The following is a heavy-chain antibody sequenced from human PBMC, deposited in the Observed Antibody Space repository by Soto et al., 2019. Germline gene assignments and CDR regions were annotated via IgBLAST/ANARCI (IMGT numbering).Heavy chain of an antibody. J-gene: IGHJ6*02. V-gene: IGHV1-69*01. CDR1: GGTFSSYA. CDR2: IIPIFGTA. D-gene: IGHD3-10*01. CDR3: ARGAEEFGEQQHTFYYYYYGMDV. Sequence: ASVKVSCKASGGTFSSYAISWVRQAPGQGLEWMGGIIPIFGTANYAQKFQGRVTITADESTSTAYMELSSLRSEDTAVYYCARGAEEFGEQQHTFYYYYYGMDVWGQGTTVTVSS.